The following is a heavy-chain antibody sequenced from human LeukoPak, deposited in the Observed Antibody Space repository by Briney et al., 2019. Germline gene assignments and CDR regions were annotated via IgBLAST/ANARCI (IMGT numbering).Heavy chain of an antibody. CDR1: EFTFSSYA. Sequence: GGSLRLSCAASEFTFSSYAMHWVRQAPGKGLEYVSAISSNGGSTYYANSVKGRFTISRDNSKNTLYLQMGSLRAEDMAVYYCARVGSGSGYDWYFDYWGQGTLVTVSS. J-gene: IGHJ4*02. V-gene: IGHV3-64*01. CDR3: ARVGSGSGYDWYFDY. D-gene: IGHD5-12*01. CDR2: ISSNGGST.